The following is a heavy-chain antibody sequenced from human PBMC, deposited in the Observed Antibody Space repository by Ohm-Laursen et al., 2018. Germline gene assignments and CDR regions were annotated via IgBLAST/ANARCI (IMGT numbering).Heavy chain of an antibody. Sequence: ASVKVSCKVSEYTFTSYYMHWVRQAPGQGLEWMGWINPNSGGTNYAQKFQGRVTMTRDTSISTAYMELSRLRSDDTAVYYCARARFGAAAGFDYWGQGTLVTVYS. V-gene: IGHV1-2*02. J-gene: IGHJ4*02. CDR1: EYTFTSYY. CDR2: INPNSGGT. D-gene: IGHD6-13*01. CDR3: ARARFGAAAGFDY.